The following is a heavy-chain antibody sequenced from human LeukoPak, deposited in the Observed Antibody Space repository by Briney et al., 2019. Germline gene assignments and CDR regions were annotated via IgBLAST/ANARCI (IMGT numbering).Heavy chain of an antibody. V-gene: IGHV4-59*01. CDR2: IYYSGST. CDR1: GGSISSYY. J-gene: IGHJ4*02. D-gene: IGHD6-19*01. Sequence: SETLSLTCTVSGGSISSYYWSWIRQPPGKGLEWIGYIYYSGSTNYNPSLKSRVTISVDTSKNQFSLKLSSVTAADTAVYYCARSRGWLYFDYWGQGTLVTVSS. CDR3: ARSRGWLYFDY.